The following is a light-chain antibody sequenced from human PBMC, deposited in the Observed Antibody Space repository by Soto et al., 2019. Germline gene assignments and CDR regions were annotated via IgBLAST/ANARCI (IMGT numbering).Light chain of an antibody. CDR2: ANN. V-gene: IGLV1-44*01. Sequence: QSVLTQPPSASGTPGQRVTISCSGSSSNIGKNYVYWYQQLPGTAPKLLIHANNQRPSGVPDRFSGSKSGTSASLAISWLQSEEADYYCAAWDDSLNGYVFGTGTKVTVL. CDR3: AAWDDSLNGYV. CDR1: SSNIGKNY. J-gene: IGLJ1*01.